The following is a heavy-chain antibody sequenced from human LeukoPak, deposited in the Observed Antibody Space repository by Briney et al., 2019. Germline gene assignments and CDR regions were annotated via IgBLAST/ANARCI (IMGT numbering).Heavy chain of an antibody. V-gene: IGHV3-23*01. CDR3: AKKRLEQSGPGHWFDP. CDR1: GFTFSSYP. CDR2: FSAGGTTT. Sequence: VQPGGSLRLSCAASGFTFSSYPMSWVRQAPGKGLDWFSTFSAGGTTTFYAASVKGSFTISRDNSKRTLYLQMNSLRAEDTAIYYCAKKRLEQSGPGHWFDPWGQGTLVTVSS. J-gene: IGHJ5*02. D-gene: IGHD6-19*01.